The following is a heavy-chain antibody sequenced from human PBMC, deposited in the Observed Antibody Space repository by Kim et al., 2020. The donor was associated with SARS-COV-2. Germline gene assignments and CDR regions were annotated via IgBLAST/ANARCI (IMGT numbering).Heavy chain of an antibody. CDR3: ERPSGSYYDCVDP. Sequence: GGSLRLSCAASGFTFSSYAMHWVRQAPGKGLEWVAVISYDGSNKYYEDSVKGRFTISRDNSKNTLYLQMNSLRAEDTAVYYCERPSGSYYDCVDPWGQGTLVTVSS. J-gene: IGHJ5*02. CDR1: GFTFSSYA. D-gene: IGHD1-26*01. CDR2: ISYDGSNK. V-gene: IGHV3-30*04.